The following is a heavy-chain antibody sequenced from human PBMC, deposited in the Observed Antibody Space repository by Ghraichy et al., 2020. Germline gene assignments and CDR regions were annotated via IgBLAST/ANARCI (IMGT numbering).Heavy chain of an antibody. D-gene: IGHD3-22*01. CDR1: GFTFSSYA. CDR3: AKARQRVVMQSSDDY. J-gene: IGHJ4*02. V-gene: IGHV3-23*01. Sequence: LSLTCAASGFTFSSYAMSWVRQAPGKGLEWVSAISGSGGSTYYADSVKGRFTISRDNSKNTLYLQMNSLRAEDTAVYYCAKARQRVVMQSSDDYWGQGTLVTVSS. CDR2: ISGSGGST.